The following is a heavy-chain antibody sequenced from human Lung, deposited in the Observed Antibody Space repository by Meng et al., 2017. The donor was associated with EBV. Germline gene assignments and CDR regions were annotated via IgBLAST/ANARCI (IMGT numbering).Heavy chain of an antibody. CDR2: IYHSGTT. CDR1: GGSIITDNW. CDR3: ARTCHDKVVANIAFDP. D-gene: IGHD2-2*01. Sequence: QGQRQWSGPGLVKPSGTLSLTCVVSGGSIITDNWWAWVPQPPGKGLEWIGEIYHSGTTNYNPSLNSRVTISVDKSKNQFSLMLTSVTAADTALYFCARTCHDKVVANIAFDPWGQGTLVTVSS. V-gene: IGHV4-4*02. J-gene: IGHJ5*02.